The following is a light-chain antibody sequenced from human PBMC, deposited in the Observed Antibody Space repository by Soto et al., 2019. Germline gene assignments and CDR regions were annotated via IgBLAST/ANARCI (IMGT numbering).Light chain of an antibody. V-gene: IGLV2-11*01. CDR1: SSDVGGYNY. CDR3: CSYAGSYTWV. Sequence: QSALTQPRSVSGSPGQSVTISCTGTSSDVGGYNYVSWYQQHPGKAPKLMFYDVSERPSGVPDRFSGSKSGNTASLTISGLQAEDEADYYCCSYAGSYTWVFGGGTKRTVL. CDR2: DVS. J-gene: IGLJ3*02.